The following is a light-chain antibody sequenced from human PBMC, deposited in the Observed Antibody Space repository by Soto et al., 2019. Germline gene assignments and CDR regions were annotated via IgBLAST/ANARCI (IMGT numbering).Light chain of an antibody. J-gene: IGKJ1*01. V-gene: IGKV1-39*01. Sequence: IQMTESPASLAASLGDRVTITCRASQSISSYLNWYQQKPGKAPKLLIYAASSLQSGVPSRFSGSGSGTEFTLTISSLQPDDFETYYCQHYNSYSEAFGQGTKVDIK. CDR3: QHYNSYSEA. CDR1: QSISSY. CDR2: AAS.